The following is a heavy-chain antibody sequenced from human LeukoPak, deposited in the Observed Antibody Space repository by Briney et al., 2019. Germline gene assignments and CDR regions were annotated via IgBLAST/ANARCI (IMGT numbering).Heavy chain of an antibody. V-gene: IGHV4-59*08. J-gene: IGHJ5*02. CDR2: VDKRGST. D-gene: IGHD2-2*01. CDR3: ERGGSSCYGCHDWFDP. Sequence: SETLSLTCSVSGGSIRNYYLSWIRQSPGKGLEWIGNVDKRGSTNYNPSFKSRVIVSSDTSRNEFSLKLNSVTAADTAIYYCERGGSSCYGCHDWFDPWGQGTLVTVSS. CDR1: GGSIRNYY.